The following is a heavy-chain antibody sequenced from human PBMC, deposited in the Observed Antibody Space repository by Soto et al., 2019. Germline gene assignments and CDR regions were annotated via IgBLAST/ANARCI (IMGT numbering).Heavy chain of an antibody. J-gene: IGHJ3*02. V-gene: IGHV3-33*01. CDR1: GFTFSSYG. D-gene: IGHD3-10*01. CDR3: ARDSYYYGSGSYYHPSNDAFDI. Sequence: HPGGSLRLSCAASGFTFSSYGMHWVRQAPGKGLEWVAVIWYDGSNKYYADSVKGRFTISRDNSKNTLYLQMNSLRAEDTAVYYCARDSYYYGSGSYYHPSNDAFDIWGKGTMVTVSS. CDR2: IWYDGSNK.